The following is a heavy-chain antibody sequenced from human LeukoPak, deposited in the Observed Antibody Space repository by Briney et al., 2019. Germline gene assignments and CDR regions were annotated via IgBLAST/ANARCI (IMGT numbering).Heavy chain of an antibody. Sequence: GGSLRLSCAASGFSFDDYAMHWVRQAPGKGLEWVSGISWNSGTIGYADSVKGRLTISRDNAKNSLYLQMNSLRPEDTALYYCAKDKTNYYDTSSYSNYFDYWGQGILVTVSS. CDR3: AKDKTNYYDTSSYSNYFDY. V-gene: IGHV3-9*01. CDR1: GFSFDDYA. CDR2: ISWNSGTI. D-gene: IGHD3-22*01. J-gene: IGHJ4*02.